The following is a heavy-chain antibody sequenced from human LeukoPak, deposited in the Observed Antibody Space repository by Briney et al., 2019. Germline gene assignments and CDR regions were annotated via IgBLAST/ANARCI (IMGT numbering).Heavy chain of an antibody. V-gene: IGHV3-7*03. D-gene: IGHD3/OR15-3a*01. CDR2: IKQDGSKK. CDR3: AREPGTDYRKYYFDY. Sequence: GGSLRLSCAASGFTFSSYWMSWVRQAPGKGLEWVANIKQDGSKKNYVDSVKGRFTISRDNAKNSLYLQMNSLRAEDTAVYYCAREPGTDYRKYYFDYWGQGTLVTVSS. J-gene: IGHJ4*02. CDR1: GFTFSSYW.